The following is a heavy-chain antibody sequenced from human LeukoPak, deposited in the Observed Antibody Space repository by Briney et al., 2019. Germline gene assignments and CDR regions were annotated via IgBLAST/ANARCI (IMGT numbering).Heavy chain of an antibody. CDR1: GGSISSGTYY. D-gene: IGHD7-27*01. V-gene: IGHV4-61*02. J-gene: IGHJ4*02. Sequence: SQTLSLTCTVSGGSISSGTYYWSWIRQPAGKGLEWIGRFYTSGSTNYNPSLKSRVTISVDTSKNQFSLKLSSVTAADTAVYYCARGPYAWGYIDYWGQGTLVTVCS. CDR3: ARGPYAWGYIDY. CDR2: FYTSGST.